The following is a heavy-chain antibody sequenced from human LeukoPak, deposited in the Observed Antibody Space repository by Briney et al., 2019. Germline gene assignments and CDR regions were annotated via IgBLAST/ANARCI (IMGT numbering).Heavy chain of an antibody. CDR3: ARDLVPNYYDSSGYWYFDL. CDR1: GGSFSGYY. CDR2: INHSGST. Sequence: SETLSLTCAVYGGSFSGYYWSWIRQPPGKGLEWIGEINHSGSTNYNPSLKSRVTISVDTSKNQFSLKLSSVTAADTAVNYCARDLVPNYYDSSGYWYFDLWGRGTLVTVSS. J-gene: IGHJ2*01. V-gene: IGHV4-34*01. D-gene: IGHD3-22*01.